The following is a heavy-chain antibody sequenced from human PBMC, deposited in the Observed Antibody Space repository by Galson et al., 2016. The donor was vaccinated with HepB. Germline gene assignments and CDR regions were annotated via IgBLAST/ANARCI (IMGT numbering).Heavy chain of an antibody. D-gene: IGHD1-7*01. CDR2: ISNSGSIV. J-gene: IGHJ4*02. Sequence: SLRLSCAAFGFTFSDYYMNWIRQAPGKGLEWASYISNSGSIVSYADSVKGRFTISRDNGRNSLDLEMNSLRAEDTAIYYCARGTLMRTFDFWGQGTLVTVSS. V-gene: IGHV3-11*01. CDR3: ARGTLMRTFDF. CDR1: GFTFSDYY.